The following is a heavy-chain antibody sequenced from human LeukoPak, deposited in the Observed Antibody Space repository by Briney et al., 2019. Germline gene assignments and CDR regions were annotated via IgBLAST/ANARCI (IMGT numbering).Heavy chain of an antibody. J-gene: IGHJ6*02. CDR1: GGSFSGYY. V-gene: IGHV4-34*01. Sequence: SETLSLTCAVYGGSFSGYYWSWIRQPPGKGLEWIGEINHSGSTNYNPSLKSRVTISVDTSKNQFSLKLSSVTAADTAVYYCARVASRYCSGGSCYSQWSYYYYGMDVWGQGTTVTVSS. CDR3: ARVASRYCSGGSCYSQWSYYYYGMDV. CDR2: INHSGST. D-gene: IGHD2-15*01.